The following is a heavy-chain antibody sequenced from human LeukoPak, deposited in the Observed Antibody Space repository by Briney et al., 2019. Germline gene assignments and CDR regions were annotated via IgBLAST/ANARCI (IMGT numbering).Heavy chain of an antibody. CDR3: ARVPAGSGSYYYYYYYMDV. J-gene: IGHJ6*03. V-gene: IGHV4-59*01. Sequence: SETLSLTCTVSGGSIGSYYWSWIRQPPGKGLEWIGYIYYSGSTNYNPSLKSRVTISVDTSKNQFSLKLSSVTAADTAVYYCARVPAGSGSYYYYYYYMDVWGKGTTVTVSS. CDR2: IYYSGST. CDR1: GGSIGSYY. D-gene: IGHD1-26*01.